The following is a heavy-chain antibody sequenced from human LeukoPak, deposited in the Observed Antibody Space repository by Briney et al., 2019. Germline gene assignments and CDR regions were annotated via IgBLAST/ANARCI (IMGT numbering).Heavy chain of an antibody. D-gene: IGHD3-22*01. CDR2: INHSGST. CDR1: GGSFSGYY. CDR3: ARGLSPYYYGADY. Sequence: SETLSLTCAVYGGSFSGYYWSWIRQPPGKGLEWIGEINHSGSTNYNPSLKSRVTISTDTSKNQFSLKLSSVTAADTAVYYCARGLSPYYYGADYWGQGTLVTVSS. V-gene: IGHV4-34*01. J-gene: IGHJ4*02.